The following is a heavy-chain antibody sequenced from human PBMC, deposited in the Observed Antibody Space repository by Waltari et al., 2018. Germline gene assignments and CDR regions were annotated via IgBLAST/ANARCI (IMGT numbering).Heavy chain of an antibody. V-gene: IGHV3-48*03. D-gene: IGHD2-8*01. J-gene: IGHJ4*02. CDR2: ISSSGSTI. Sequence: EVQLVESGGGLVQPGGSLRLSCAASGFTFSSYEMNWVRQAPGKGLEWVSYISSSGSTIYYADSVKGRFTISRDNAKNSLYLQMNSLRAEDTAVYYCARSMVYAIGGDYWGQGTLVTVSS. CDR3: ARSMVYAIGGDY. CDR1: GFTFSSYE.